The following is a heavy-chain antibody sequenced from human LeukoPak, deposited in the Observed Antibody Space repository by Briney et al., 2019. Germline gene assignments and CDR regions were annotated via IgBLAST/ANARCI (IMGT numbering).Heavy chain of an antibody. Sequence: ASVKVSCKASGYTFTSYGISWVRQAPGQGLEWMGWVSAYNGNTNYAQKLQGRVTMTTDTSTSTAYMELRSLRSDDTAVYYCARDIVVVPAAIKIHYYYYGMDVWGQGTTVTVSS. CDR1: GYTFTSYG. CDR2: VSAYNGNT. D-gene: IGHD2-2*02. V-gene: IGHV1-18*01. CDR3: ARDIVVVPAAIKIHYYYYGMDV. J-gene: IGHJ6*02.